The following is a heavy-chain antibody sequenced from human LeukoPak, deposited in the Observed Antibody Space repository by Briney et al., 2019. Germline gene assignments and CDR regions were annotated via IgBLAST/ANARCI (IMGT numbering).Heavy chain of an antibody. Sequence: GGSLRLSCAASGFTFSIYWMHWVRQAPGNGLVWVSRINSDGSTTTYADSVKGRFTISRDNAKNTLYLQMNSLRAEDTAVYYCAGSSPTVVSDTYYYYAMDVWGQGTTVTVSS. D-gene: IGHD4-23*01. CDR3: AGSSPTVVSDTYYYYAMDV. CDR2: INSDGSTT. J-gene: IGHJ6*02. V-gene: IGHV3-74*01. CDR1: GFTFSIYW.